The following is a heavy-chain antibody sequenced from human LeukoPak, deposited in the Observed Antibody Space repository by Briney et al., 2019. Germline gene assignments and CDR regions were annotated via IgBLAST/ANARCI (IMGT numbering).Heavy chain of an antibody. Sequence: SQTLSLTCTVSGGSISSGDYYWSWIRQPPGKGLEWIGYIYYSGSTYYNPSLKSRVTISVDTSKNQFSLKLSSVTAADTAVYYCARVIYGDYGVGEYYFDYWGQGTLVTVSS. J-gene: IGHJ4*02. CDR1: GGSISSGDYY. D-gene: IGHD4-17*01. V-gene: IGHV4-30-4*01. CDR2: IYYSGST. CDR3: ARVIYGDYGVGEYYFDY.